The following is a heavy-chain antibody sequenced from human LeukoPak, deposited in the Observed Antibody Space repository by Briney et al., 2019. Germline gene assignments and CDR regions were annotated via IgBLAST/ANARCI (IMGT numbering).Heavy chain of an antibody. V-gene: IGHV3-48*03. Sequence: PGGSLRLSCAASGFIFSSYDMNWVRQAPGKGLEWVSYMSSSSSTIHYADSVKGRFTISRDNAKNSLYLQMSILRAEDTAVYYCARGSRQRRGGLTGIFDNWGQGTLVTVSS. CDR2: MSSSSSTI. J-gene: IGHJ4*02. D-gene: IGHD6-25*01. CDR3: ARGSRQRRGGLTGIFDN. CDR1: GFIFSSYD.